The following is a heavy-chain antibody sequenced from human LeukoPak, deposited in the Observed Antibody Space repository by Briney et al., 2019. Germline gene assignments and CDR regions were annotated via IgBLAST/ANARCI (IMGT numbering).Heavy chain of an antibody. D-gene: IGHD1-1*01. V-gene: IGHV4-4*07. J-gene: IGHJ5*02. CDR2: IYTSGST. Sequence: SETLSLTCTVSGGSISSYYWSWIRQPAGKGLEWIGRIYTSGSTNYNPSLKSRVTISVDTSKNQFSLKLSSVTAADTAVYYCARQAYNWNAPNWFDPWGQGTLVTVSS. CDR1: GGSISSYY. CDR3: ARQAYNWNAPNWFDP.